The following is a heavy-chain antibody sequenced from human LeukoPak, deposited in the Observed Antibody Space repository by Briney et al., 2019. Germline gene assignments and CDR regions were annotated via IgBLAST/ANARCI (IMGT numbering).Heavy chain of an antibody. Sequence: GVSLTLSCAPSGFPFSTYRKHWARHSPEKALEWVSSKTSSSSYIYYTDSVKDRQTITRDKAKQSLYLQANDLTADRTAVHSFARVAKGPYNYHYNMDVWGKGTRVTVSS. J-gene: IGHJ6*03. D-gene: IGHD5-12*01. CDR1: GFPFSTYR. V-gene: IGHV3-21*01. CDR2: KTSSSSYI. CDR3: ARVAKGPYNYHYNMDV.